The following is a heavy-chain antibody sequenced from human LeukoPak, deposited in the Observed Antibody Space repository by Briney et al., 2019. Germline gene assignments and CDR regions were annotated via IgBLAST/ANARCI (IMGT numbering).Heavy chain of an antibody. J-gene: IGHJ5*02. V-gene: IGHV1-69*06. Sequence: ASVKVSCKASGGTFSSYAISWVRPAPGQGVEWMGSIFLIFGTANYAQKFQGRVTITADKSTSTAYMELSSLRSEDTAVYYCARTNSITIFGVVTRLNGWFDPWGQGTLVTVSS. D-gene: IGHD3-3*01. CDR1: GGTFSSYA. CDR2: IFLIFGTA. CDR3: ARTNSITIFGVVTRLNGWFDP.